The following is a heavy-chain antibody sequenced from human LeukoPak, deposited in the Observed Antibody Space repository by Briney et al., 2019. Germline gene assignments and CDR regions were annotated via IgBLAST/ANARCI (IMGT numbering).Heavy chain of an antibody. J-gene: IGHJ4*02. CDR1: GGSISSSTYY. D-gene: IGHD3-22*01. CDR2: INYSGST. V-gene: IGHV4-39*07. Sequence: PSETLSLTCTVSGGSISSSTYYWGWIRQPPGKGLEWIGSINYSGSTFYNPSLKSRITISVDTSKNQFSLKLSSVTAADTAAYYCARGSFYYDSSGYQYYFDYWGQGTLVTVSS. CDR3: ARGSFYYDSSGYQYYFDY.